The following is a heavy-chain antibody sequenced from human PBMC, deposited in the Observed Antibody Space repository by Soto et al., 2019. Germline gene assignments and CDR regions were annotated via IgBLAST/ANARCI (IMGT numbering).Heavy chain of an antibody. D-gene: IGHD6-6*01. CDR2: IDNSGST. V-gene: IGHV4-31*03. J-gene: IGHJ4*02. CDR3: AKVPPHSRTGARPLRDY. CDR1: GASVSTGVYY. Sequence: PSETLSLTCTVSGASVSTGVYYWTWVRQHPGKGLEWIGYIDNSGSTYYNPSLTGRVDISVDTSKNEFSLNLQSLTAADTAVYYCAKVPPHSRTGARPLRDYWGQGTLVTVSS.